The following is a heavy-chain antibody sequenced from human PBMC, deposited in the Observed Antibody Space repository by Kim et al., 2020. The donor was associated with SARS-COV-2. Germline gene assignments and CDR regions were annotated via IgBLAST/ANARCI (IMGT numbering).Heavy chain of an antibody. V-gene: IGHV3-7*03. CDR3: ASHGDFDH. CDR1: GFSLSSYW. Sequence: GGSLRLSCAASGFSLSSYWMSWVRQAPGKGLEWVANIKQDGSEKNYVDSVKGRFTISRDNGKNSLYLQMNSLRAEDTAVYYCASHGDFDHWGQGTLVTVSS. D-gene: IGHD7-27*01. CDR2: IKQDGSEK. J-gene: IGHJ4*02.